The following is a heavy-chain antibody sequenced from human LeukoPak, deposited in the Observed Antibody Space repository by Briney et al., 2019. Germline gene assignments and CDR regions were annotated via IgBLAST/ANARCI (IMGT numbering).Heavy chain of an antibody. CDR1: GGSISSGSYY. V-gene: IGHV4-61*02. Sequence: PSETLSLTCTVSGGSISSGSYYWSWIRQPAGKGLEWIGRIYTSGSTNYNPSLKSRVTISVDTSKNQFSLKLSSVTAADTAVYYCARLQVGYCSSTSCSDYYYYYMDVWGKGTTVTVSS. CDR2: IYTSGST. J-gene: IGHJ6*03. CDR3: ARLQVGYCSSTSCSDYYYYYMDV. D-gene: IGHD2-2*03.